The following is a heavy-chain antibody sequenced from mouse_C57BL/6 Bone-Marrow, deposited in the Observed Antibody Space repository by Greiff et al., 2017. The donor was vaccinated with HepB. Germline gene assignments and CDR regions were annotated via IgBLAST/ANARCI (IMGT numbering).Heavy chain of an antibody. CDR1: GYTFTSYW. J-gene: IGHJ3*01. V-gene: IGHV1-69*01. Sequence: QVQLQQPGAELVMPGASVKLSCKASGYTFTSYWMHWVKQRPGQGLEWIGEIDPSDSYTNYNQKFKGKSTLTVDKSSSTAYMPLSSLTSEDSAVYYCARDYEYDGEGFAYWGQGTLVTVSA. CDR3: ARDYEYDGEGFAY. CDR2: IDPSDSYT. D-gene: IGHD2-4*01.